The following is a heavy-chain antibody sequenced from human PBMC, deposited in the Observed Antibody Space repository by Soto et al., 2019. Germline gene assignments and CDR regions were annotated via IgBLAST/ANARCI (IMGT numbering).Heavy chain of an antibody. D-gene: IGHD4-17*01. J-gene: IGHJ2*01. CDR1: GFTFDDYA. Sequence: EVQLVESGGGLVQPGRSLRLSCAASGFTFDDYAMHWVRQAPGKGLEWVSGISWNSGSIGYADSVKGRFTISRDNAKNSLYLQMNSLRAEDTALYYCAIGEDHMSWYFDLWGRGTLVTVSS. CDR3: AIGEDHMSWYFDL. CDR2: ISWNSGSI. V-gene: IGHV3-9*01.